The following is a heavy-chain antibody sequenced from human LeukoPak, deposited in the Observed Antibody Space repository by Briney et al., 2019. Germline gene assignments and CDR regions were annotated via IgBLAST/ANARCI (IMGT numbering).Heavy chain of an antibody. CDR2: IYYSGST. J-gene: IGHJ6*03. CDR1: GGSISSSSYY. CDR3: ARQSLSGSYGYYYYMDV. V-gene: IGHV4-39*01. Sequence: PSETLSLTCTVSGGSISSSSYYWGWIRQPPGKGLEWIGSIYYSGSTYYNPSLKSRVTISVDTSKNQFSLKLSSVTAADTAVYYCARQSLSGSYGYYYYMDVWGKGTTVTISS. D-gene: IGHD5-18*01.